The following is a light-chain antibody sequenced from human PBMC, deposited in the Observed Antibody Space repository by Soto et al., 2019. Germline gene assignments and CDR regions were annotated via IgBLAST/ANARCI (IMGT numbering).Light chain of an antibody. CDR3: CSYARGITYV. J-gene: IGLJ1*01. Sequence: LTQPASVSGSLGQSITISCTGTSSDVGNYNLVSWYQQRPGKAPKIVIHEGSKRPSGLSNRFSGSKSGNTASLTISGLQAEDEAGYYCCSYARGITYVFGTGTKVTVL. CDR1: SSDVGNYNL. CDR2: EGS. V-gene: IGLV2-23*01.